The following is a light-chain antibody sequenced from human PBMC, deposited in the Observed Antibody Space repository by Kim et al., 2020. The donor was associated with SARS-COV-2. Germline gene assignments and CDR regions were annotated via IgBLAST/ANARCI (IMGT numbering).Light chain of an antibody. Sequence: SVMTQTPLPLPGKQGEPASISCRSSKSLLHSNGYNYLDWYLQKPGQSPQLLIYLGSNRASGVPDKFSGSGSGTDFTLKISRVEAADVGVSYCMQGLSTRTFGQGTKL. CDR1: KSLLHSNGYNY. V-gene: IGKV2-28*01. CDR2: LGS. CDR3: MQGLSTRT. J-gene: IGKJ1*01.